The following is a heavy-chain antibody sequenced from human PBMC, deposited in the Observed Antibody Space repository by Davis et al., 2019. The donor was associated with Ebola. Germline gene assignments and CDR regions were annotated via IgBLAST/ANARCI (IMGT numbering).Heavy chain of an antibody. CDR2: ISAYNGNT. Sequence: ASVKVSCKASGYTFTSYGISWVRQAPGQGLEWMGWISAYNGNTNYAQKLQGRVTMTTDTSTSTAYMELRSLRSDDTAVYYCARDGGIAAAGTADYYYYYGMDVWGQGTTVTVSS. J-gene: IGHJ6*02. V-gene: IGHV1-18*01. CDR1: GYTFTSYG. CDR3: ARDGGIAAAGTADYYYYYGMDV. D-gene: IGHD6-13*01.